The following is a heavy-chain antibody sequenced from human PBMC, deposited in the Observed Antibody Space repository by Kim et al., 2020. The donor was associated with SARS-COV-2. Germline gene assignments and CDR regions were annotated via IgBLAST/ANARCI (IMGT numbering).Heavy chain of an antibody. V-gene: IGHV1-2*02. CDR3: ARGGYSSGWTYYFDY. CDR2: INPNSGGT. J-gene: IGHJ4*02. Sequence: ASVKVSCKASGYTFTGYYMHWVRQAPGQGLEWMGWINPNSGGTNYAQKFQGRVTMTRDTSISTAYMELSRLRSDDTAVYYCARGGYSSGWTYYFDYWGQGTLVTVSS. CDR1: GYTFTGYY. D-gene: IGHD6-19*01.